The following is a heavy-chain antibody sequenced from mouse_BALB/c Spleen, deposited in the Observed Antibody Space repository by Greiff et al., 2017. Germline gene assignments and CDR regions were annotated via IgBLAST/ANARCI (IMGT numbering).Heavy chain of an antibody. D-gene: IGHD2-4*01. CDR1: GFTFSSYA. CDR2: ISSGGSYT. J-gene: IGHJ3*01. Sequence: EVQVVESGGGLVKPGGSLKLSCAASGFTFSSYAMSWVRQSPEKRLEWVAEISSGGSYTYYPDTVTGRFTISRDNAKNTLYLEMSSLRSEDTALYYCARGGGLYDYDEFAYWGQGTLVTVSA. CDR3: ARGGGLYDYDEFAY. V-gene: IGHV5-9-4*01.